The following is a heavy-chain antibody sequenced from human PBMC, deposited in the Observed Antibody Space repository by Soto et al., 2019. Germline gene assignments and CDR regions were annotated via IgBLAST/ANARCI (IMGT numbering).Heavy chain of an antibody. V-gene: IGHV4-61*08. Sequence: PSETLSLTCTVSDDSFRGAEYYWSWIRQPLGKGPEWIGYTYYNGDTKYNPALRSRVTMSEDTSKNQFSLRLSSVTAADTAVYFCARGPAYIDGWRPFDLWGPGILVTVSS. D-gene: IGHD6-19*01. J-gene: IGHJ4*02. CDR2: TYYNGDT. CDR3: ARGPAYIDGWRPFDL. CDR1: DDSFRGAEYY.